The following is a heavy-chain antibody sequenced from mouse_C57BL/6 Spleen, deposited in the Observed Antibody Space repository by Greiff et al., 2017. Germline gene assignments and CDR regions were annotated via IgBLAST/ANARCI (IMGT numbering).Heavy chain of an antibody. CDR1: GFTFSSYT. V-gene: IGHV5-9*01. D-gene: IGHD2-10*02. CDR2: ISGGGGNT. J-gene: IGHJ2*01. Sequence: VQLVESGGGLVKPGGSLKLSCAASGFTFSSYTMSWVRQTPEKRLEWVATISGGGGNTYYPDSVKGRFTISRDNAKNTLYLQMSSLRSEDTALYYCARQGYGNYRFDYWGQGTTLTVSS. CDR3: ARQGYGNYRFDY.